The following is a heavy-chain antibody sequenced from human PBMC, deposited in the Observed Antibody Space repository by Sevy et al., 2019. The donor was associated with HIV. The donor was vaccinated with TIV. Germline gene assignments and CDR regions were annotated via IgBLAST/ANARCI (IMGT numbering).Heavy chain of an antibody. CDR2: FSFGCGRI. V-gene: IGHV3-23*01. CDR1: GFTFAKYS. CDR3: AREGCTQPHDY. Sequence: GGPLRLSCAASGFTFAKYSMSWLRQAPGKGLEWVSTFSFGCGRINYADSVKGRFTISRDDSKNTLYLQMNSLRADDTATYFCAREGCTQPHDYWGQGTLVTVSS. J-gene: IGHJ4*02.